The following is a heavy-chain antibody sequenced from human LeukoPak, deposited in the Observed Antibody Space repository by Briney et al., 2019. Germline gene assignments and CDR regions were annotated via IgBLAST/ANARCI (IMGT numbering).Heavy chain of an antibody. J-gene: IGHJ3*02. Sequence: ASVNVSCKASGYTFTSYGISWLRQAPGQGLEWMGLISAYNGNTNYAQKLQGRVTMTTDTSTSTAYMELRSLRSDDTAVYYCARDSYTIKHHDAFDIWGKGTMVTVSS. V-gene: IGHV1-18*01. CDR3: ARDSYTIKHHDAFDI. CDR2: ISAYNGNT. CDR1: GYTFTSYG. D-gene: IGHD1-1*01.